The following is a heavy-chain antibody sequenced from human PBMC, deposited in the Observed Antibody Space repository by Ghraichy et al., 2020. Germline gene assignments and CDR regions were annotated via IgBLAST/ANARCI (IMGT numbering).Heavy chain of an antibody. J-gene: IGHJ4*02. CDR3: ARWGVGANFFDY. D-gene: IGHD1-26*01. CDR2: IYYSGST. V-gene: IGHV4-59*01. Sequence: SETLSLTCTVSGGSISSYYWSWIRQPPGKGLEWIGYIYYSGSTNYNPSRKSRVTISVDTSKNHFSLKLSSVTAADTAVYYLARWGVGANFFDYWGQGTLVTVSS. CDR1: GGSISSYY.